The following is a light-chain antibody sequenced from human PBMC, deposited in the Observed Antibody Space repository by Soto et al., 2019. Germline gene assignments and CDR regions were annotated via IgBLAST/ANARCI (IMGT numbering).Light chain of an antibody. J-gene: IGKJ5*01. CDR3: QQYGSAPPIT. CDR2: DAS. Sequence: EIVLTQSPGTLSLSPGERATLSCRASQSVRSNNLAWYQQKPGQAPRLLIYDASSRATGIPDRFGGSGSGTDFTLTISRLEAEDFAVYYCQQYGSAPPITCGQGTRLEIK. V-gene: IGKV3-20*01. CDR1: QSVRSNN.